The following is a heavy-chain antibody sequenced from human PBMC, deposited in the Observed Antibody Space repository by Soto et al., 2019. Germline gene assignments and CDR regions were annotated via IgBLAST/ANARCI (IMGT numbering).Heavy chain of an antibody. CDR1: GFTFSSYA. Sequence: PGGSLRLSCAASGFTFSSYAMSWVRQAPGQGLEWVSTIRDSRGSTYHADSVKGRLTVSRDHSKNTVYLQMNGLRAEDTAVYYCAKPFNPYDDSSGYLAFDIWGQGTMVTVSS. CDR2: IRDSRGST. D-gene: IGHD3-22*01. CDR3: AKPFNPYDDSSGYLAFDI. V-gene: IGHV3-23*01. J-gene: IGHJ3*02.